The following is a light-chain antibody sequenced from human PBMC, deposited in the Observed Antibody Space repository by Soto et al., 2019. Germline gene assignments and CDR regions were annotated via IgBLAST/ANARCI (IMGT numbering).Light chain of an antibody. CDR1: QIVNSNR. Sequence: EIVLTQSPDTLSLSPGDRATLSCRASQIVNSNRLAWYQQRPGQAPRLLIFAASHRPGGIPDKFSGSGSGTDFTFTINRLETEDFAVYYCQQYGTSPNTFGQGTKLEI. CDR3: QQYGTSPNT. J-gene: IGKJ2*01. CDR2: AAS. V-gene: IGKV3-20*01.